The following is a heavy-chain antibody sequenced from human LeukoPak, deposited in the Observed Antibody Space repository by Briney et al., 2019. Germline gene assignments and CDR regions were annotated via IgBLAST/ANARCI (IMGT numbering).Heavy chain of an antibody. Sequence: ASVKVSCKASGYTFTSYGISWVRQAPGQGLERMGWISAYNGNTNYAQKLQGRVTMTTDTSTSTAYMELRSLRSDDTAVYYCAGSSGYYEDQRPHYYYYGMDVWGQGTTVTVSS. CDR1: GYTFTSYG. J-gene: IGHJ6*02. V-gene: IGHV1-18*01. D-gene: IGHD3-22*01. CDR3: AGSSGYYEDQRPHYYYYGMDV. CDR2: ISAYNGNT.